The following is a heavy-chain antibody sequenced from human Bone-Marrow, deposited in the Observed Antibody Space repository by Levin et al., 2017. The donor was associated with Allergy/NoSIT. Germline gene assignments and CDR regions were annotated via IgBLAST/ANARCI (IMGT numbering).Heavy chain of an antibody. J-gene: IGHJ6*02. CDR1: GFDFNTHD. D-gene: IGHD6-19*01. Sequence: PGGSLRLSCRGSGFDFNTHDMNWVRQAPGQGLDWVSSISGNSHSAYYAASVKGRFSIPRANAKNSMFLHMNSLRVEDTAVYYCARSQGRSGWSYYYYGMDVWGRGTTLTVSS. V-gene: IGHV3-21*06. CDR3: ARSQGRSGWSYYYYGMDV. CDR2: ISGNSHSA.